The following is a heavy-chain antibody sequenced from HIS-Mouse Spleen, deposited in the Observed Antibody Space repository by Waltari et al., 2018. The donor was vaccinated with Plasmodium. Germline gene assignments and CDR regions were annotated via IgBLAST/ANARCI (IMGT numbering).Heavy chain of an antibody. CDR3: ARGRYSSSWYHFDY. CDR1: GFTFSSYW. D-gene: IGHD6-13*01. V-gene: IGHV3-7*01. CDR2: IKQEGREK. J-gene: IGHJ4*02. Sequence: EVQLVESGGGLVQPGGSLRLSCAASGFTFSSYWMSWVRQAPGKGRDWGANIKQEGREKDYVDSVKGRFTISRDNAKNSLYLQMNSLRAEDTAVYYCARGRYSSSWYHFDYWGQGTLVTVSS.